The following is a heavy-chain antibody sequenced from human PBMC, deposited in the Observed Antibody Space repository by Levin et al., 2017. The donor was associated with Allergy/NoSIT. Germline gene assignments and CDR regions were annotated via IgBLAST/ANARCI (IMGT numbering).Heavy chain of an antibody. CDR3: ARDKGAYGDYVGD. CDR2: INIDGSRT. D-gene: IGHD4-17*01. V-gene: IGHV3-74*01. J-gene: IGHJ4*02. CDR1: GFNFRGFW. Sequence: PGGSLRLSCAASGFNFRGFWMHWVRHLPGRGLEWLSHINIDGSRTAYADSVKGRVTISRDNAKSTLYLEMDSLRAEDTAVYYCARDKGAYGDYVGDWGQGTLVTVSS.